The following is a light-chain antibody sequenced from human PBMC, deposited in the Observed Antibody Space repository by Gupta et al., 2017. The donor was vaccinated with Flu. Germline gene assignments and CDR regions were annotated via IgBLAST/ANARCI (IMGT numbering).Light chain of an antibody. CDR3: AAWDDSLNGWV. Sequence: QSVLTQPPSASGTPGQRVTISCSGSSSNIGINSVNWYQQVPGTAPKLLIYDNNQRPSGAPDRFSGSKSGTSASLAISGLQSEDEADYYCAAWDDSLNGWVFGGGTKLTVL. V-gene: IGLV1-44*01. CDR2: DNN. CDR1: SSNIGINS. J-gene: IGLJ3*02.